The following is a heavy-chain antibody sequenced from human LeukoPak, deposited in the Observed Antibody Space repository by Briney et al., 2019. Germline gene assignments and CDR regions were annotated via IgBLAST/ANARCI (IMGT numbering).Heavy chain of an antibody. Sequence: GGSLRLSCAASGFTFSSYGMHWVRQAPGKGLEWVAFIRYDGSNKYYADSVKGRFSISRDSSKNILYLQMNSLRAEDTAVYYCAKDRCSNGVGCYYYYMDVWGKGTTVTISS. CDR2: IRYDGSNK. V-gene: IGHV3-30*02. D-gene: IGHD2-8*01. CDR1: GFTFSSYG. CDR3: AKDRCSNGVGCYYYYMDV. J-gene: IGHJ6*03.